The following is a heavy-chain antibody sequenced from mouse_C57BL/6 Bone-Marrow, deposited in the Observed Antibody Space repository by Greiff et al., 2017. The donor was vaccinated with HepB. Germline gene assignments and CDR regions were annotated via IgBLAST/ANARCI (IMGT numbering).Heavy chain of an antibody. CDR2: ISNLAYSI. Sequence: EVNVVESGGGLVQPGGSLKLSCAASGFTFSDYGMAWVRQAPRKGAEWVAFISNLAYSIYYADTVTGRFTISRENAKNTLYLEMSSLRSEDTAMYYCARRYGSSYGAMDYWGQGTSVTVSS. CDR3: ARRYGSSYGAMDY. J-gene: IGHJ4*01. CDR1: GFTFSDYG. V-gene: IGHV5-15*01. D-gene: IGHD1-1*01.